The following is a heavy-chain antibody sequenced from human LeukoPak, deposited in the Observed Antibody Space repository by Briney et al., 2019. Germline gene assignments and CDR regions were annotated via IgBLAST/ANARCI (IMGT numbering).Heavy chain of an antibody. Sequence: SQTLSLTCTVSGGSISSGGYYWSWIRQHPGKGLEWIGYIYYSGSTYYNPSLKSRVTISVDTSKNQFSLKLSSVTAADTAVYYCASMIVVVKVLDYWGQGTLVTVSS. CDR1: GGSISSGGYY. CDR3: ASMIVVVKVLDY. J-gene: IGHJ4*02. D-gene: IGHD3-22*01. CDR2: IYYSGST. V-gene: IGHV4-31*03.